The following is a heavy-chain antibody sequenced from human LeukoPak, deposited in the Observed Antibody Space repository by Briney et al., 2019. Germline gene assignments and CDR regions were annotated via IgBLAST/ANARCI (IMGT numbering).Heavy chain of an antibody. D-gene: IGHD6-13*01. Sequence: SGPTLVNPTQTLALTWTFSGFSLSTSGVGVGWIRQPPGKSLEWLALIYWDDDKRYSPSLKSRLTITKDTSKNQVVLTMTNMDPVDTATYYCAHSHSSSWYRVWFDPWGQGTLVTVSS. CDR1: GFSLSTSGVG. CDR2: IYWDDDK. J-gene: IGHJ5*02. V-gene: IGHV2-5*02. CDR3: AHSHSSSWYRVWFDP.